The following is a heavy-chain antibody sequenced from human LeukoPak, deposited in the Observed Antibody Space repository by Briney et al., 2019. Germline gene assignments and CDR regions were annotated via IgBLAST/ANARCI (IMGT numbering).Heavy chain of an antibody. CDR2: IYYSGST. J-gene: IGHJ4*02. D-gene: IGHD3-22*01. V-gene: IGHV4-59*01. CDR3: ASTSGYYGPFDY. Sequence: SETLSLTCTVSGGSISSYYWSWIRQPPGKGLEWIGYIYYSGSTNYNPSLKSRVTISVDTSKNQFSLKLGSVTAADTAVYYCASTSGYYGPFDYWGQGTLVTVSS. CDR1: GGSISSYY.